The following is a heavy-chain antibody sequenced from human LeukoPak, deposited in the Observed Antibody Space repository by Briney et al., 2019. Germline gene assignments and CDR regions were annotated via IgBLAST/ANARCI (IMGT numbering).Heavy chain of an antibody. Sequence: ASVKVSCKASGYTFTGYYMHWVRQAPGQGLEWIGWINPNSGGTNYAQKFQGGVTMTRDTSISTAYMELSRLRSDDTAVYYCASLAYCGGDCYSPYFEYWGQGTLVTVSS. CDR2: INPNSGGT. CDR3: ASLAYCGGDCYSPYFEY. V-gene: IGHV1-2*02. D-gene: IGHD2-21*02. CDR1: GYTFTGYY. J-gene: IGHJ4*02.